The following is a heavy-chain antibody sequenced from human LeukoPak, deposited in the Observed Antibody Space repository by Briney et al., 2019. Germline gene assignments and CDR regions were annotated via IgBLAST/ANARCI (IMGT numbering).Heavy chain of an antibody. D-gene: IGHD3-10*01. Sequence: SQTLSLTCAVSGGSISSGGYSWSWIRQPPGKGLEWIGYIYHSGSTYYNPSLKSRVTISVDRSKNQFSLKLSSVTAADTAVYYCASTGSSTDYWGQGILVTVSS. J-gene: IGHJ4*02. CDR1: GGSISSGGYS. V-gene: IGHV4-30-2*01. CDR2: IYHSGST. CDR3: ASTGSSTDY.